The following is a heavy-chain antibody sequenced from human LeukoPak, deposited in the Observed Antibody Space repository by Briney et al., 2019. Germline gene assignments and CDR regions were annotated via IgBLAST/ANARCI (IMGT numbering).Heavy chain of an antibody. CDR2: VYYSGST. J-gene: IGHJ4*02. CDR3: ARAYGDYVFDY. CDR1: GGSVSGYY. D-gene: IGHD4-17*01. V-gene: IGHV4-59*02. Sequence: SETLSLTCVVSGGSVSGYYWGWIRQPPGRGLEWIGYVYYSGSTNYNPSFKSRITISVDTSRNQFSLQLSSVTAADTAVYYCARAYGDYVFDYWGQGTLVTVSS.